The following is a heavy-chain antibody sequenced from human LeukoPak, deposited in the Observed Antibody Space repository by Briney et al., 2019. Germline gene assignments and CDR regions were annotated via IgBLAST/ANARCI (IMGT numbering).Heavy chain of an antibody. J-gene: IGHJ2*01. V-gene: IGHV4-30-2*01. D-gene: IGHD3/OR15-3a*01. CDR3: ARGKRPYDFWTVIGWYFDL. CDR2: IYHSGST. Sequence: SQTLSLTCAVSGGSISSGGYSWSWIRQPPGKGLEWIGYIYHSGSTNYNPSLKSRITMSVDTSKNQFSLRLNSVTAADTAVYYCARGKRPYDFWTVIGWYFDLWGRGTLVTVSS. CDR1: GGSISSGGYS.